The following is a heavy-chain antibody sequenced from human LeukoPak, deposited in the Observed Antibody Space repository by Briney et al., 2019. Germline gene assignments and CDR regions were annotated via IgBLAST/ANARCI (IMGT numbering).Heavy chain of an antibody. D-gene: IGHD1-26*01. CDR3: ATLGASSSDRDAFVI. CDR1: GYTLTELS. J-gene: IGHJ3*02. CDR2: FDPEDGET. V-gene: IGHV1-24*01. Sequence: ASVKVSFKVSGYTLTELSMHWVRQAPGKGLEWMGGFDPEDGETIYAQKFQGRVTMTEDTSTDTAYMELSSLRSEDTAVYYCATLGASSSDRDAFVIWGQGTMVTVSS.